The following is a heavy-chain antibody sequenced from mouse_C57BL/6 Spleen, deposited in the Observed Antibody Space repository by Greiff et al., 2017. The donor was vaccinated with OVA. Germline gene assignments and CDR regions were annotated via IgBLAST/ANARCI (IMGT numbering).Heavy chain of an antibody. J-gene: IGHJ2*01. CDR3: ASGRDGYSFDY. Sequence: DVKLQESGPGLVKPSQSLSLTCSVTGYSITSGYYWNWLRQFPGNQLEWMGYISYDGSNNYNPSLKNRISITRDTSKNQFFLKLNSVTTEDTATDYCASGRDGYSFDYWGQGTTLTVSS. CDR1: GYSITSGYY. D-gene: IGHD2-3*01. V-gene: IGHV3-6*01. CDR2: ISYDGSN.